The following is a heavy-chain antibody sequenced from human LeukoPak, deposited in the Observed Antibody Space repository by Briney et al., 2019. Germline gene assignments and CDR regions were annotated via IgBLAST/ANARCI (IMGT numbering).Heavy chain of an antibody. J-gene: IGHJ6*03. V-gene: IGHV4-59*01. Sequence: SETLSLTCTVSGGSISNYYWSWIWQSPGKGLEWIGYIYYTGSTSYNPSLKSRVTISVDMSKNQFSLKLSSVTAADTAVYYCARTTEGGYTYDYFYYYYMDVWGKGTTVTISS. D-gene: IGHD5-18*01. CDR2: IYYTGST. CDR3: ARTTEGGYTYDYFYYYYMDV. CDR1: GGSISNYY.